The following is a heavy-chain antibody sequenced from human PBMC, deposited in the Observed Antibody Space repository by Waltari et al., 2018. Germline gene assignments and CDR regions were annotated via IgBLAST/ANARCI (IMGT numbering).Heavy chain of an antibody. D-gene: IGHD3-10*01. CDR3: ARDLVGSGSYWSVGAFDI. J-gene: IGHJ3*02. CDR1: GGSISSRGYY. V-gene: IGHV4-31*03. Sequence: QVQLQESGPGLVKPSQTLSLTCTVSGGSISSRGYYWNWIRQHPGKGLEWIGYIYYSGSTYYNPSLKSGVTISVDTSKNQFSLKLSSVTAADTAVYYCARDLVGSGSYWSVGAFDIWGQGTMVTVSS. CDR2: IYYSGST.